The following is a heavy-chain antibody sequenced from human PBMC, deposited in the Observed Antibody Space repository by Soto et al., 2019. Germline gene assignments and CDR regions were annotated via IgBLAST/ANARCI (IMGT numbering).Heavy chain of an antibody. J-gene: IGHJ4*02. Sequence: VQLVQSGAEVRMPGSSVKVSCKASGGTFNNYAIHWVRQAPGQGLEWMGGIVPIFGPAKSAQKFRGRVRITADDSTSTAYMDLSSLTSEDTAIYYCARPSYSISWLPTLDSWGQGTLVPVSS. CDR3: ARPSYSISWLPTLDS. CDR1: GGTFNNYA. V-gene: IGHV1-69*01. D-gene: IGHD5-12*01. CDR2: IVPIFGPA.